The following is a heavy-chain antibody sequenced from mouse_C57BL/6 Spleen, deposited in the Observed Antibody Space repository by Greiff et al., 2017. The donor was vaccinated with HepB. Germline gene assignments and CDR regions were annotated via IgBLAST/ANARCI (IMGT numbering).Heavy chain of an antibody. Sequence: QVQLQQAGAELVRPGSSVKLSCKASGYTFTSYWMDWVKQRPGQGLEWIGNIYPSDSETHYNQKFKDKATLTVDKSSSTAYMQLSSLTSEDSAVYYCARSEYSNYFDYWGQGTTLTVSS. CDR2: IYPSDSET. D-gene: IGHD2-5*01. CDR1: GYTFTSYW. CDR3: ARSEYSNYFDY. J-gene: IGHJ2*01. V-gene: IGHV1-61*01.